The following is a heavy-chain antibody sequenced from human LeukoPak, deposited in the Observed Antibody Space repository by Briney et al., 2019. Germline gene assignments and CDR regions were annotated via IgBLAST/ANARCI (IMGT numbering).Heavy chain of an antibody. D-gene: IGHD3-22*01. CDR2: INHSGST. CDR3: ARGRGILGITMIVVVPRRSNAFDI. V-gene: IGHV4-34*01. J-gene: IGHJ3*02. Sequence: SETLSLTCAVYGGSFSGYYWSWIRQPPGKGREWIGEINHSGSTNYNPAPTIRVTISVDTSKNQFSLKLSSVTAAGTAVYYCARGRGILGITMIVVVPRRSNAFDIWGQGTMVTVSS. CDR1: GGSFSGYY.